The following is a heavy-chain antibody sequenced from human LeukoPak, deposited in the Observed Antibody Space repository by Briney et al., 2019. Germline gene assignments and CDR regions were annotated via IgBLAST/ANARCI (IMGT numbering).Heavy chain of an antibody. D-gene: IGHD3-10*01. J-gene: IGHJ4*02. CDR1: GGSIRITKFY. CDR2: INDGGHT. CDR3: AGQRARFGEWAFDD. Sequence: SETLSLTCTVSGGSIRITKFYWAWIRQSPGTRLEWLGSINDGGHTYYNPSLQSRVTISVDTSKNRFSLRLSSVTAADTAVYYCAGQRARFGEWAFDDWGQGTLLTVSS. V-gene: IGHV4-39*01.